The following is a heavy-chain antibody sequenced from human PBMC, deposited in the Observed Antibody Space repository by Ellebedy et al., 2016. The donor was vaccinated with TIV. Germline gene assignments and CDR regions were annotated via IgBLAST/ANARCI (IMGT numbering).Heavy chain of an antibody. CDR1: GFTFSSYG. Sequence: GESLKISCAASGFTFSSYGMHWVRQAPGKGLEWVAFIRYDGSNKYYADSVKGRFTISRDNSKNTLYLQMNSLRAEDTAVYYCARDFSEAYFDAGSAFYLDYWGQGALITVSS. D-gene: IGHD3-9*01. CDR3: ARDFSEAYFDAGSAFYLDY. CDR2: IRYDGSNK. V-gene: IGHV3-30*02. J-gene: IGHJ4*02.